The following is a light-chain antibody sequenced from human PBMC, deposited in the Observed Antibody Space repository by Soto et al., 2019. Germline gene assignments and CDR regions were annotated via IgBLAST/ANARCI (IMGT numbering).Light chain of an antibody. CDR3: QKYNDWPRT. CDR1: QSFSSN. J-gene: IGKJ5*01. Sequence: DIVMTQSPATLSVSPGERVTLSCRASQSFSSNLAWYQHKPGQAPRLLIYGASTTATDVPPRFSGSGSGTEFTLTISNLQSEDFAVYYCQKYNDWPRTCGQGTRRAIK. CDR2: GAS. V-gene: IGKV3-15*01.